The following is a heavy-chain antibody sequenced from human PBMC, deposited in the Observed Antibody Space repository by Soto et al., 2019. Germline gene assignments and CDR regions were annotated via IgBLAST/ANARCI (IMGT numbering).Heavy chain of an antibody. CDR2: IYYSGST. D-gene: IGHD6-19*01. J-gene: IGHJ4*02. V-gene: IGHV4-59*01. Sequence: QVQLQESGPGLVKPSETLSLTCTVSGGSISSYYWSWIRQPPGKGLEWIGYIYYSGSTNDNPSLKSRVTISVDTSKNQFSLKLSSVTAADTAVYYCARGKQWLGYWGQGTLVTVSS. CDR3: ARGKQWLGY. CDR1: GGSISSYY.